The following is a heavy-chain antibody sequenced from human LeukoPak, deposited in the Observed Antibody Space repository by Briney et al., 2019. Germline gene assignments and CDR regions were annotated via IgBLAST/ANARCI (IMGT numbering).Heavy chain of an antibody. Sequence: SETLTLTCTVWGRSLNIYYWSCIRHPPEKGREWVGYIEYWENKIYNPSHKRRVTRSVYTSKNQFSLKLSSVNATDTAVYYCAGGGKGYDILAGYSPIFDIWGQGTMVTVSS. J-gene: IGHJ3*02. CDR1: GRSLNIYY. CDR3: AGGGKGYDILAGYSPIFDI. D-gene: IGHD3-9*01. CDR2: IEYWENK. V-gene: IGHV4-59*01.